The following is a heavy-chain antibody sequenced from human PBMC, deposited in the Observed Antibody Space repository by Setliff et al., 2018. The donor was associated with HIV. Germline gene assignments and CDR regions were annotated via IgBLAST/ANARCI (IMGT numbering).Heavy chain of an antibody. Sequence: SETLSLTCTVSGGSINNYYWSWIRQPPGKGLEWIGYIYPNGSPDYPSGNIVYNPSFRSRVTLSLDTSKNQFSLKLTAVTAADAAVYYCTGDYNSGSYRFDYWGQGTPVTVSS. J-gene: IGHJ4*02. CDR2: IYPNGSP. CDR3: TGDYNSGSYRFDY. D-gene: IGHD3-10*01. CDR1: GGSINNYY. V-gene: IGHV4-4*08.